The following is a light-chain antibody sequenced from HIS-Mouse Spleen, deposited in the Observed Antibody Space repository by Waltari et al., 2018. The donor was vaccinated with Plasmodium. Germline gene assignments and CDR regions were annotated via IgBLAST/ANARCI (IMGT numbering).Light chain of an antibody. J-gene: IGKJ3*01. V-gene: IGKV3-15*01. CDR3: QQYNNWSFT. CDR1: QSVSSN. Sequence: EIVMTQSLATLSVSPGERATLPCRASQSVSSNLSWYQQKPGQAPRLLIYGASTRATGIPARFSGSGSGTEFTLTISSLQSEDFAVYYCQQYNNWSFTFGPGTKVEIK. CDR2: GAS.